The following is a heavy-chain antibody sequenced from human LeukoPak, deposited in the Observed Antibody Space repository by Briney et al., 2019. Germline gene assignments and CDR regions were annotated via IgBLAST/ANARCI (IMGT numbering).Heavy chain of an antibody. D-gene: IGHD3-22*01. V-gene: IGHV3-20*04. CDR1: GFTLDDYG. CDR2: INWNGGST. J-gene: IGHJ4*02. Sequence: GGSLRLSCAASGFTLDDYGMSWVRQAPGKGLEWVSGINWNGGSTGYADSVKGRFTISRDNAKNSLYLQMNSLRAEDTALYYCARANYYDSSGSYDYWGQGTLVTVSS. CDR3: ARANYYDSSGSYDY.